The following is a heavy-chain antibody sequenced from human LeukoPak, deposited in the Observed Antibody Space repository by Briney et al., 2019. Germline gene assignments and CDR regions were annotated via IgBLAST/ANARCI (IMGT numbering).Heavy chain of an antibody. V-gene: IGHV3-21*01. J-gene: IGHJ1*01. D-gene: IGHD1-1*01. CDR1: GFTFSDYS. CDR2: ISRSSRHV. Sequence: GGSLRLSCAASGFTFSDYSMNWVRQAPGKGLEWVSSISRSSRHVYYAGSVKGRFTISRDNAKNSLYLQMNSLRAEDMAAYFCVRDLMGSGSTTAYLHHWGQGTLGTVS. CDR3: VRDLMGSGSTTAYLHH.